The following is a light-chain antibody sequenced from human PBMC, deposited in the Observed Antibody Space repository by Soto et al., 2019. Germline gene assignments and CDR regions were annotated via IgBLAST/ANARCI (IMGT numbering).Light chain of an antibody. CDR2: DAS. V-gene: IGKV1-5*01. CDR1: HSISRW. Sequence: DIQLTQSPSTLSASVGDRVTITCRASHSISRWLAWYQQKPGKAPKLLIFDASSLESGVPSWFSGSGSGTEFTLIISSVQTDDFATYYCQQYNSYWRFGQGTKVDIK. CDR3: QQYNSYWR. J-gene: IGKJ1*01.